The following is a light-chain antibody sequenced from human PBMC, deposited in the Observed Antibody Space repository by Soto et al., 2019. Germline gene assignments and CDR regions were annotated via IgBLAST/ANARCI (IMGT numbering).Light chain of an antibody. Sequence: EIVLTQSPGTLSLSPGERATLSCRASQTIHNNFLSWYQLKPGQAPRLLIYGASSRATGIPDRFSGSGSGRDFTLTISRLETEDFAVYDCQQYGRSPRTFGQGTKVEVK. CDR1: QTIHNNF. CDR3: QQYGRSPRT. CDR2: GAS. J-gene: IGKJ1*01. V-gene: IGKV3-20*01.